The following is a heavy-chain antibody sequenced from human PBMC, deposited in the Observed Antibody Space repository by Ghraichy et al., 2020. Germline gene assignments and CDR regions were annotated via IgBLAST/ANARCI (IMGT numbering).Heavy chain of an antibody. CDR3: TRRLARDFAGTTSIWLDP. CDR1: GFTFSHSG. V-gene: IGHV3-73*01. Sequence: GGSLRLSCAVSGFTFSHSGLHWVRQASGKGLEWVGRIKSKANNYASEYAASVKGRFTISRDDSKNTAYLNTNSLKTEDTAVYYCTRRLARDFAGTTSIWLDPWGQGTLVTVSS. J-gene: IGHJ5*02. CDR2: IKSKANNYAS. D-gene: IGHD1-1*01.